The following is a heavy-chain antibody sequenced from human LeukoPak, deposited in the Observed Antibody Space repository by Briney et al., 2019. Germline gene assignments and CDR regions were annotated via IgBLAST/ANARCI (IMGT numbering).Heavy chain of an antibody. J-gene: IGHJ4*02. CDR1: GFTFSSYG. Sequence: RGSLRLSCAASGFTFSSYGMHWVRQAPGKGLEWVAVIWYDGSNKYYADSVKGRFTISRDNSKNTLYLQMNSLRAEDTAVYYCAREGYCSSTSCYRPFDYWGQGTLVTVSS. V-gene: IGHV3-33*01. CDR2: IWYDGSNK. D-gene: IGHD2-2*02. CDR3: AREGYCSSTSCYRPFDY.